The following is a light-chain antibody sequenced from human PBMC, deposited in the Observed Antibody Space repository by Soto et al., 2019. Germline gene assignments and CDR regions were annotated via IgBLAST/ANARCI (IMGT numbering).Light chain of an antibody. Sequence: DIRMTQSPSTLSASVGDRVTITCRASQSISSWWAWYQQKPGKAPKLRIYKAASLESGVPSRFSGSGSGTEFTLTTSSLQPDDFATYYCQQYNSYPYTFGQGTKVDIK. CDR1: QSISSW. J-gene: IGKJ2*01. CDR2: KAA. CDR3: QQYNSYPYT. V-gene: IGKV1-5*03.